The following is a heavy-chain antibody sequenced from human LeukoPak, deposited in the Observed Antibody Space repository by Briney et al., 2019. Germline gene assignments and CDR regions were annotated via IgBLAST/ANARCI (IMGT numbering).Heavy chain of an antibody. D-gene: IGHD2-2*01. J-gene: IGHJ6*02. CDR1: GGSFSGYY. V-gene: IGHV4-34*01. CDR2: INHSGST. Sequence: SETLSLTCAVYGGSFSGYYWSWIRQPPGKGLEWIGEINHSGSTNYNPSLKSRVTISVDTSKNQFSLKLSSVTAADTAVYCCARPERGYCSSTSCRPRVGMDVWGQGTTVTVSS. CDR3: ARPERGYCSSTSCRPRVGMDV.